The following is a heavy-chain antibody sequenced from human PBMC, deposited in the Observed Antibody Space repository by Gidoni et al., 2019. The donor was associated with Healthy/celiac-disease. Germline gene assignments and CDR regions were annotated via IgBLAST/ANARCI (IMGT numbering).Heavy chain of an antibody. V-gene: IGHV3-49*04. CDR1: GFTFGDYA. Sequence: EVQLVESGGGLVQPGRSLRLSCTASGFTFGDYAMSWVRQAPGKGLEWVGFIRSKAYGGTTEYAASVKGRFTISRDDSKSIAYLQMNSLKTEDTAVYYCCYRYCSGGSCYRGFDYWGQGTLVTVSS. CDR2: IRSKAYGGTT. CDR3: CYRYCSGGSCYRGFDY. J-gene: IGHJ4*02. D-gene: IGHD2-15*01.